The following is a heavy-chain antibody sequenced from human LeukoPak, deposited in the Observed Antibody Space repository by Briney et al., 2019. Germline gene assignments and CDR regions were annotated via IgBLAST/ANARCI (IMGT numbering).Heavy chain of an antibody. V-gene: IGHV4-34*01. CDR1: GGSFSGYY. CDR2: INHSGST. CDR3: ARGPLSPHYYGSGKRAPFDY. J-gene: IGHJ4*02. Sequence: KPSETLSLTCAVYGGSFSGYYWSWIRQPPGKGLEWIGEINHSGSTNYNPSLKSRVTISVDTSKNQFSLKLSSVTAADTALYYCARGPLSPHYYGSGKRAPFDYWGQGTLVTVSS. D-gene: IGHD3-10*01.